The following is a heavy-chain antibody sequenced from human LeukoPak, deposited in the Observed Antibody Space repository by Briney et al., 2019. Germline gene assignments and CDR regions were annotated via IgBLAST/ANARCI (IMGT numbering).Heavy chain of an antibody. J-gene: IGHJ1*01. CDR1: GFTFGDYS. V-gene: IGHV3-49*04. CDR2: IRSKDGTT. Sequence: PGRSLRLSCTASGFTFGDYSMNWVRQAPGMGLEWVGFIRSKDGTTDYAASVRGRFSISRDDSKRIAHLQMNSLRTEDTAVYYCNRWHIGCVSYSNVWGQGTLVTVSS. D-gene: IGHD2-21*01. CDR3: NRWHIGCVSYSNV.